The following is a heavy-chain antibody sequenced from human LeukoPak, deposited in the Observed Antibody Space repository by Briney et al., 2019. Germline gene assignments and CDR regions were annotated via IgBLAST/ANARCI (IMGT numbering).Heavy chain of an antibody. V-gene: IGHV1-2*02. Sequence: ASVTVSCKASGYTFTNYYMHWVRQAPGQGVEWMGWINPNSGGTNYAQTFQGRVTMTRDTSISTAYMELSRLRSDDTAVYYCARDCSTVTTPYFDYWGQGTLVTVSS. CDR2: INPNSGGT. CDR1: GYTFTNYY. J-gene: IGHJ4*02. CDR3: ARDCSTVTTPYFDY. D-gene: IGHD4-17*01.